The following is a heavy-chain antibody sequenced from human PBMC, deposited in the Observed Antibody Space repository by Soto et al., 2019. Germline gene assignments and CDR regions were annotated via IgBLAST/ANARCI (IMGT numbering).Heavy chain of an antibody. CDR1: GYTFTSYG. CDR3: XXXXXYGSXGAY. J-gene: IGHJ4*02. CDR2: ISAYNGNT. Sequence: QVQLVQSGAEVKKPGASVKVSCKASGYTFTSYGISWVRQAPGQGLEWMGWISAYNGNTNYAQKLQGRVTMTTDTXXXXXXXXXXXXXXXXXXXXXXXXXXXYGSXGAYWGQGTLVTVSS. D-gene: IGHD3-10*01. V-gene: IGHV1-18*01.